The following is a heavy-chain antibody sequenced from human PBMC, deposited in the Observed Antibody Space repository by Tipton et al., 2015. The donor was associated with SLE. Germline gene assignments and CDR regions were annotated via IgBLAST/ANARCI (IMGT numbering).Heavy chain of an antibody. CDR3: ARDRLGVVVPLDY. CDR1: GFTLNSYS. D-gene: IGHD2-21*01. CDR2: ISSSSSYI. V-gene: IGHV3-21*01. J-gene: IGHJ4*02. Sequence: SLRLSCEASGFTLNSYSMNWVRQAPGKGLEWVSSISSSSSYIYYAASVQGRFTISRDNAKNSLYLHMTSLRAEDTAMYYCARDRLGVVVPLDYWGQGTLVTVSS.